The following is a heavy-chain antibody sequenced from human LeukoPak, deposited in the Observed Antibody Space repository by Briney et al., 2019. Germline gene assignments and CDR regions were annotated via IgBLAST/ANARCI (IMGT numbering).Heavy chain of an antibody. V-gene: IGHV1-69*01. D-gene: IGHD2-15*01. Sequence: SSVKVSCKASGGTFSSYAISWVRQAPGQGLEWMGGIIPIFGTANYAQKFQGRVTITADESTSTAYMELSSLRSEDTAVYYCARGKAVVVAPIYYYYYMDVWGKGTTVTVSS. J-gene: IGHJ6*03. CDR1: GGTFSSYA. CDR3: ARGKAVVVAPIYYYYYMDV. CDR2: IIPIFGTA.